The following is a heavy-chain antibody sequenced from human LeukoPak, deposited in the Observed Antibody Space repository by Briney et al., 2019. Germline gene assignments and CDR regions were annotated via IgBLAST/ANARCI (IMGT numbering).Heavy chain of an antibody. Sequence: GESLKISCKGSGYSFISYWIGWVRQMPGKGLEWLGTIYHGDSDTRYSPSFQGQVTISADKSIRTAYLQWSSLKASDTAMYYCARVKFYDSSGYYDYWGQGTLVTVSS. CDR2: IYHGDSDT. V-gene: IGHV5-51*01. CDR3: ARVKFYDSSGYYDY. J-gene: IGHJ4*02. D-gene: IGHD3-22*01. CDR1: GYSFISYW.